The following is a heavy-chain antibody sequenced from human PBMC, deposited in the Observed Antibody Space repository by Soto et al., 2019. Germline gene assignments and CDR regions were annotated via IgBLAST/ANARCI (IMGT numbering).Heavy chain of an antibody. CDR1: GYTFNSYG. J-gene: IGHJ4*02. CDR2: INAGNGNT. D-gene: IGHD6-19*01. Sequence: ASVKVSCKASGYTFNSYGISWARQAPGQRLEWMGWINAGNGNTKYSQKFQGRVTITRDTSASTAYMELSSLRSEDTAVYYCARSPCIAVVDYWGQGTLVTVSS. CDR3: ARSPCIAVVDY. V-gene: IGHV1-3*01.